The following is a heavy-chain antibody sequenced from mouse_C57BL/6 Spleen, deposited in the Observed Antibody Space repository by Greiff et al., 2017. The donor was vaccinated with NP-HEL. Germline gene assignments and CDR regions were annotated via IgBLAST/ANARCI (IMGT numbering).Heavy chain of an antibody. CDR2: IYPGSGST. Sequence: QVQLQQSGAELVKPGASVKMSCKASGYTFTSYWITWVKQRPGQGLEWIGDIYPGSGSTNYNEKFKSKATLTVDTSSSTAYMQLSSLTSEDSAVYYCARRPPYYGSSYGAMDYWGQGTSVTVSS. D-gene: IGHD1-1*01. CDR3: ARRPPYYGSSYGAMDY. V-gene: IGHV1-55*01. J-gene: IGHJ4*01. CDR1: GYTFTSYW.